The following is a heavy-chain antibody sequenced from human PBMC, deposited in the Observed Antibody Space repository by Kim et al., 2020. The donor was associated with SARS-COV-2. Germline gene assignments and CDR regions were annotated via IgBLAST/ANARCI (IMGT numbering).Heavy chain of an antibody. Sequence: SETLSLTCAVYGGSFSGYYWSWIRQPPGKGLEWIGEINHSGSTNYNPSLKSRVTISVDTSKNQFYLKLSSVTAADTAVYYCERVGANCGGDCYFDCWGQG. CDR3: ERVGANCGGDCYFDC. V-gene: IGHV4-34*01. CDR2: INHSGST. CDR1: GGSFSGYY. D-gene: IGHD2-21*02. J-gene: IGHJ4*02.